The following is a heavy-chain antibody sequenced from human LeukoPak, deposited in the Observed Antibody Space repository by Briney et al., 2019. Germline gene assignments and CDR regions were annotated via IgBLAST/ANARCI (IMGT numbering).Heavy chain of an antibody. Sequence: SETVSLTCGVSGGSISGYFWSWIRQPPGKGLEWIGYVYYSGPTNYSPSLKSRVSISVDTSKNQFSLNLYSVTAADTAVYYCARSHNWNVRGDPFDVWGQGTAVVVSS. CDR3: ARSHNWNVRGDPFDV. CDR1: GGSISGYF. CDR2: VYYSGPT. J-gene: IGHJ3*01. V-gene: IGHV4-59*01. D-gene: IGHD1-20*01.